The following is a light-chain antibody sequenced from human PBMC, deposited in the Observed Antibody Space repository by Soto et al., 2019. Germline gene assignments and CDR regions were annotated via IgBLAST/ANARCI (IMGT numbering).Light chain of an antibody. Sequence: EIVLTQSPGTLSLSPGERATLSCRASHSVSSSYLAWYQQKPGQAPRLLIYGASSRATGIPDRFSGSGSGTDFPLTISRLEPEDFAVYYCQLYGSSPPITFGQGTRLEIK. V-gene: IGKV3-20*01. CDR1: HSVSSSY. CDR2: GAS. J-gene: IGKJ5*01. CDR3: QLYGSSPPIT.